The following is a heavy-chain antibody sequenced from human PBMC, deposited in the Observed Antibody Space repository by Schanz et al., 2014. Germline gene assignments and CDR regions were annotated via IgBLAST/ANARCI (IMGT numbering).Heavy chain of an antibody. CDR3: AKQHIVRGVIYLNWFDS. CDR2: VSRSTPDI. V-gene: IGHV3-48*01. D-gene: IGHD3-10*01. J-gene: IGHJ5*01. CDR1: GITFSSHS. Sequence: EVHLVESGGGLVQPGGSLRLSCAASGITFSSHSFNWVRQAPGKGLEWVSYVSRSTPDIYYADSVKGRFTMSSDNAKNSVFLQMNSLRAEDTAVYYCAKQHIVRGVIYLNWFDSWGQGTLVTVSS.